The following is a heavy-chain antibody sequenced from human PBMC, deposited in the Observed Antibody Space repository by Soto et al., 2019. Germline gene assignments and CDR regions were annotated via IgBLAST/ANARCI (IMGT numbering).Heavy chain of an antibody. CDR2: IYNSGST. CDR3: ARLNGYSSSLDY. V-gene: IGHV4-59*08. D-gene: IGHD6-13*01. Sequence: SETLSLTCTVSGGSISSYYWSWIRQPPGKGLEWIGYIYNSGSTNYNPFLKSRVTISVDTSENQFSLKLSSVTATDTAVYYCARLNGYSSSLDYWGQGTPVTVS. CDR1: GGSISSYY. J-gene: IGHJ4*02.